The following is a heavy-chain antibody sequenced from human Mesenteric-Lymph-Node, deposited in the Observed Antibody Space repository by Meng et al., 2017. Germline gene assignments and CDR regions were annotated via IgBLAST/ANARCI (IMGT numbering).Heavy chain of an antibody. D-gene: IGHD1-7*01. CDR2: IYHSGST. CDR1: GGSISSSNW. V-gene: IGHV4-4*02. CDR3: GRDQGRELINH. Sequence: QGQLQESGPGLGQPAGTPSLTCAVSGGSISSSNWWSWVRQPPGKGLEWIGEIYHSGSTNYNPSLKSRVTISVDKSKNQFYLILFSVTAADTAVYYCGRDQGRELINHWGQGTLVTVSS. J-gene: IGHJ4*02.